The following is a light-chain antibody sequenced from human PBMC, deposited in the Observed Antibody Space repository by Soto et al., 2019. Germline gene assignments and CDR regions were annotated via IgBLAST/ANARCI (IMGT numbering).Light chain of an antibody. CDR1: SSDVGAYNY. Sequence: QSALTQPASVSGSPGQSITISCTGTSSDVGAYNYVSWYQQHPGKAPKLMIFEVSDRPSGVSNRFSGSKSGTTASLTISGRPAEDAADYYCSSYTSMSTCVFGGGTKLTVL. CDR3: SSYTSMSTCV. V-gene: IGLV2-14*01. J-gene: IGLJ2*01. CDR2: EVS.